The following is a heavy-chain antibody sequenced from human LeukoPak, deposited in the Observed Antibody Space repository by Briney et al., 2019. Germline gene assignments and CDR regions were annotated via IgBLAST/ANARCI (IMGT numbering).Heavy chain of an antibody. CDR1: GFTVSSNY. V-gene: IGHV3-53*01. J-gene: IGHJ4*02. CDR2: IYSGGST. CDR3: ARDAMGEYYFDY. D-gene: IGHD1-26*01. Sequence: GGSLRLSCAASGFTVSSNYMSWVRQAPGKGLEWVSVIYSGGSTYYADSVKGRFTISRDNSKNTLYLQMNSLRAEDTAVYYCARDAMGEYYFDYWGQGTLVTVSS.